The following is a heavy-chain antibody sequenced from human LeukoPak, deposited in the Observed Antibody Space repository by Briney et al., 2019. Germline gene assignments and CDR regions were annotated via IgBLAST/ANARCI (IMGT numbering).Heavy chain of an antibody. CDR3: ARDPSNTSGWKTWFDP. D-gene: IGHD6-19*01. Sequence: ASVKVSCKASGYTFTSHGISWVRQAPGQGLEWMGWISAYNGDTKYAQNLQGRVTMTTDTSTSTAYLELRSLRSDDMAVYYCARDPSNTSGWKTWFDPWGQGALVTVSS. CDR2: ISAYNGDT. V-gene: IGHV1-18*03. J-gene: IGHJ5*02. CDR1: GYTFTSHG.